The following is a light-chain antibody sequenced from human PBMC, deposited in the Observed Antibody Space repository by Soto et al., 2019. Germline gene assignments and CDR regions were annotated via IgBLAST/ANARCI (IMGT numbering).Light chain of an antibody. V-gene: IGKV3-15*01. Sequence: EIVMTQSPATLSVSPGERATLSCRASQSVSSNLAWYQQKPGQAPRLLIYGASTRATGIPARFSGSGSGTDFTLTISSLQSEDFAVYYGQQYNNWPLTFGGGTKVEIK. CDR2: GAS. J-gene: IGKJ4*01. CDR1: QSVSSN. CDR3: QQYNNWPLT.